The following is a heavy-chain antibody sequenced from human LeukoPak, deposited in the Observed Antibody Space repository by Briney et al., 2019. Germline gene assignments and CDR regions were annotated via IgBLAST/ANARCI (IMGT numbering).Heavy chain of an antibody. CDR2: IKQDGSQK. CDR3: ARAERYFDLDV. V-gene: IGHV3-7*04. CDR1: GFTFSSYW. D-gene: IGHD3-9*01. J-gene: IGHJ6*02. Sequence: PGGSLRLSCAASGFTFSSYWMNWVRQAPGKGLGWVANIKQDGSQKYYVDSVKGRFTISRDNAKNSLYLQMNSLRAEDTAVYYCARAERYFDLDVWGQGTTVTVSS.